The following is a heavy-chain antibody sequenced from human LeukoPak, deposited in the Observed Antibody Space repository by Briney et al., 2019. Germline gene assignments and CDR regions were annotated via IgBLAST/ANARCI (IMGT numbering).Heavy chain of an antibody. CDR1: GGSISSSSYH. J-gene: IGHJ5*02. CDR2: IYYSGST. Sequence: SETLSLTCTVSGGSISSSSYHWGWIRQPPGKGLEWIGSIYYSGSTHYNPSLKSRVTISVDTSKNQFSLKLSSVTAADTAVYYCAREFGVNWFDPWGQGTLVTVSS. CDR3: AREFGVNWFDP. D-gene: IGHD3-10*01. V-gene: IGHV4-39*02.